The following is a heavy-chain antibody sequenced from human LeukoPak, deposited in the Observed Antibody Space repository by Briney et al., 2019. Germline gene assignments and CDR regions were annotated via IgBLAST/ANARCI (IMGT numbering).Heavy chain of an antibody. CDR2: IRYDGSTK. Sequence: GGTLRLSCAAPGLTFSSFGMHWVRQDPGKGLEWVAFIRYDGSTKYYADSVKGRFTISRDNSKSTLYLQMNSLRAEDTAVYYCAKGGYYFDYWGQGTLVTVSS. J-gene: IGHJ4*02. D-gene: IGHD3-16*01. CDR1: GLTFSSFG. V-gene: IGHV3-30*02. CDR3: AKGGYYFDY.